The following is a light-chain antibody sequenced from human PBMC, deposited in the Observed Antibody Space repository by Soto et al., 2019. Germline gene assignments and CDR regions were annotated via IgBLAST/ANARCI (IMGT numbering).Light chain of an antibody. CDR1: QSLLHSNGYNY. J-gene: IGKJ1*01. V-gene: IGKV2-28*01. CDR2: LGS. CDR3: MQALQIRVE. Sequence: DSVMTQFPLSLSVTPGEPASISCSSSQSLLHSNGYNYVDWYVQKPGQSPQLLIYLGSNRASGVPDRFSGSGSGTDVTLKISRVEAEDVGVYYCMQALQIRVEFGQGTKVEIK.